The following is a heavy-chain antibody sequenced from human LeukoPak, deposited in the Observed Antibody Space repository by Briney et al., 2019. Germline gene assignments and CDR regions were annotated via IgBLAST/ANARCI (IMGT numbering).Heavy chain of an antibody. V-gene: IGHV1-2*02. J-gene: IGHJ3*02. CDR2: INPNTGGT. D-gene: IGHD3-22*01. Sequence: ASVKVSCKASGYNFAAYYMHWVRQAPGQGLEWMGWINPNTGGTNYAQKFQGRVTMTRDTSISTVYMELSRLRSDDTTVYYCARDFYDSSGRGAFDIWGQGTTVTVSS. CDR3: ARDFYDSSGRGAFDI. CDR1: GYNFAAYY.